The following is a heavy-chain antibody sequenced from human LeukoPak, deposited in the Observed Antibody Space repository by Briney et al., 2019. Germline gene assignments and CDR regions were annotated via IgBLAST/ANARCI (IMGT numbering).Heavy chain of an antibody. CDR1: GYTFASYG. V-gene: IGHV1-18*01. D-gene: IGHD2-21*01. J-gene: IGHJ4*02. Sequence: GASVKVSCKASGYTFASYGISWVRQAPGQGLEWMGWISPYNDNTNYAQNLQGRVTMTTDTSTSTAYMELRSLRSDDTAVNYCARDCGGDCYPIDYWGQGTLVTVSS. CDR3: ARDCGGDCYPIDY. CDR2: ISPYNDNT.